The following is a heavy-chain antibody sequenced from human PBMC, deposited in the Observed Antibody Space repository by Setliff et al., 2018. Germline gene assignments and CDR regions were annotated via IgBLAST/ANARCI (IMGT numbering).Heavy chain of an antibody. CDR2: IYIGGSA. J-gene: IGHJ3*02. Sequence: SETLSLTCTVSGGSISSYYWSWIRQPAGKGLEWIGHIYIGGSANYNPPLKSRVTMSIDTSKNQFSLKLSSVTAADTAVYWCARERRRSGWNLDTFEIWGQGTTVTVSS. CDR3: ARERRRSGWNLDTFEI. D-gene: IGHD6-19*01. CDR1: GGSISSYY. V-gene: IGHV4-4*07.